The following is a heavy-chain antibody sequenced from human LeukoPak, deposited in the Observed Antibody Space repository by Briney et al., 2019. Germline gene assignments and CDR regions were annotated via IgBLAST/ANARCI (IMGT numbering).Heavy chain of an antibody. V-gene: IGHV3-66*01. D-gene: IGHD3-22*01. J-gene: IGHJ4*02. CDR1: GFTVRSYY. Sequence: GGSLRLSCAVSGFTVRSYYMSWVRQAPGKGLEWVSVIYSGRTTYYADSVKGRFTISRDNSKNTLYLQMNSLRAEDTAVYYCVRDGYDNSDYYRDYWGQGILVTVSS. CDR2: IYSGRTT. CDR3: VRDGYDNSDYYRDY.